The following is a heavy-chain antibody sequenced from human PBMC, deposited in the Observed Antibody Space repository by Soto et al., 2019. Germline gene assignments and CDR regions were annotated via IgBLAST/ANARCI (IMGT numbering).Heavy chain of an antibody. CDR2: INWNGGST. CDR3: ARVPVAHFYSYMDV. CDR1: GITFGDYG. Sequence: AGGSLRLSCAASGITFGDYGMTWVRQAPGKGLEWVSAINWNGGSTGYIDSVKGRFTISRDNTKNSLFLQMNSLRAEDTALYFCARVPVAHFYSYMDVWGKGTTVTVSS. J-gene: IGHJ6*03. V-gene: IGHV3-20*04.